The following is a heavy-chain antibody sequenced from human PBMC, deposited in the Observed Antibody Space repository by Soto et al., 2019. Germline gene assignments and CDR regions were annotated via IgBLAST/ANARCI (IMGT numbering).Heavy chain of an antibody. CDR3: ASVYDDSTGFYYRY. J-gene: IGHJ4*02. CDR1: GYTVTSYT. Sequence: QVQLVQSGAEMLKPGASVKVSCKASGYTVTSYTITWVRQAPGQGLEWMGWIRCHNGNTDYAQNLQGRVTMTRDTSPSTVYMELRSLRSDDTAGYYCASVYDDSTGFYYRYWGQGTLVAVSS. V-gene: IGHV1-18*01. CDR2: IRCHNGNT. D-gene: IGHD3-22*01.